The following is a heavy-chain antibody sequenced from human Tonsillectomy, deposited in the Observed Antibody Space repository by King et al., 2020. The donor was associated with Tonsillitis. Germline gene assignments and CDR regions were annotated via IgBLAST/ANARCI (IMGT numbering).Heavy chain of an antibody. CDR2: IKSKTDGGTT. J-gene: IGHJ5*02. Sequence: VQLVESGGGLVKPGGSLRLSCAASGFTFSHAWMSWVRQAPGKGLEWVGRIKSKTDGGTTDYAAPVKGRFTISRDDSKNTLDLQMNSLKTEDTPLYYCTTDQLWFGYNWFDPGGQETQVTVSS. CDR3: TTDQLWFGYNWFDP. D-gene: IGHD3-10*01. CDR1: GFTFSHAW. V-gene: IGHV3-15*01.